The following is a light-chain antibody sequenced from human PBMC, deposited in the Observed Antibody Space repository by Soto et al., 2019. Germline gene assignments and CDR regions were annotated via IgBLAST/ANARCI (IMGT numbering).Light chain of an antibody. CDR2: GYN. CDR1: ISDIGAGYD. Sequence: QSVLTQPPSVSGAPGQRVTISCTGSISDIGAGYDVHWYQQIPGTAPKLLIYGYNNRPSGVHDRFSCSKSGTSASLAITGLQAEDEADYYCQSYDSSLSAVFGGGTKLTVL. CDR3: QSYDSSLSAV. J-gene: IGLJ2*01. V-gene: IGLV1-40*01.